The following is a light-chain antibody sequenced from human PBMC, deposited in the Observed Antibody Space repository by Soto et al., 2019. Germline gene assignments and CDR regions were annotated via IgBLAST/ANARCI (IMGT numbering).Light chain of an antibody. CDR3: SSYTSSITWV. V-gene: IGLV2-14*01. CDR1: SSDVGGYNY. Sequence: QSALTQPASVSGSPGQSITISCTGTSSDVGGYNYVSWFQQHPGKAPKLIIYEVTNRPSGVSNRFSGSKSGNTASLTISGRQAEDEADYYCSSYTSSITWVFGGGTKLTVL. J-gene: IGLJ3*02. CDR2: EVT.